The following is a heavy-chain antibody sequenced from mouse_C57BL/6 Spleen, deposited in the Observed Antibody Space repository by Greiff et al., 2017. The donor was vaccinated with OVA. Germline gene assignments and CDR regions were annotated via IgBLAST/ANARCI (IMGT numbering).Heavy chain of an antibody. CDR3: ARYGSGYVDYAMDY. D-gene: IGHD3-2*02. J-gene: IGHJ4*01. Sequence: QVQLKQPGAELVKPGASVKLSCKASGYTFTSYWMHWVKQRPGRGLEWIGRIDPNSGGTKYNEKFKSKATLTVDKPSSTAYMQLSSLTSEDSAVYYCARYGSGYVDYAMDYWGQGTSVTVSS. CDR2: IDPNSGGT. CDR1: GYTFTSYW. V-gene: IGHV1-72*01.